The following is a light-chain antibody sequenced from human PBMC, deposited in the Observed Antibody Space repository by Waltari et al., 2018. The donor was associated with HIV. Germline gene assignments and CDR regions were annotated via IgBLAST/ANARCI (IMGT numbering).Light chain of an antibody. V-gene: IGLV3-19*01. J-gene: IGLJ3*02. CDR1: SLISYY. CDR3: NSRDSSGNHWV. Sequence: SSELTQDPAVSVALGQTVRITCQGDSLISYYDSWYPQKPGKAPVLVIYGKNNRPSGIPDRFSGSSSGNTASLTITGAQAEDEADYYCNSRDSSGNHWVFGGGTKLTVL. CDR2: GKN.